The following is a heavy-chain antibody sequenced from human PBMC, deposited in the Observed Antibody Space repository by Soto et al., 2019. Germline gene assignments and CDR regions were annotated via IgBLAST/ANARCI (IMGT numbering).Heavy chain of an antibody. J-gene: IGHJ4*02. CDR2: IYYSGRT. V-gene: IGHV4-59*01. CDR3: ARDSAAALFDY. D-gene: IGHD6-13*01. CDR1: GGSISSYY. Sequence: QVQLQESGPGLVKPSETLSLTCTVSGGSISSYYWSWIRQPPGKGLEWIGYIYYSGRTNYNPSLKSRVTISVDTSKNQFSLKLSSVTAADTAVYYCARDSAAALFDYWGQGTLVTVSS.